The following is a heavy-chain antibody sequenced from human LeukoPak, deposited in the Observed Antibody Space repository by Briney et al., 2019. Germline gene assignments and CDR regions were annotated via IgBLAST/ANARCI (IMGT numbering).Heavy chain of an antibody. D-gene: IGHD3-22*01. Sequence: ASVKVSCKASGYTFTGYYMHWVRQAPGQGLEWMGWISAYNGNTNYAQKLQGRVTMTTDTSTSTAYMELRSLRSDDTAVYYCARGAYYDSSGYYYEGYFDYWGQGTLVTVSS. V-gene: IGHV1-18*04. CDR1: GYTFTGYY. CDR3: ARGAYYDSSGYYYEGYFDY. J-gene: IGHJ4*02. CDR2: ISAYNGNT.